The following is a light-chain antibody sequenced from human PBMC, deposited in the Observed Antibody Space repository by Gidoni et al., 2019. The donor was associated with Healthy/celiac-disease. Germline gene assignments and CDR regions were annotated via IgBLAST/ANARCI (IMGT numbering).Light chain of an antibody. Sequence: EIVLTQSPGTLSLSPGERATLSCRVSQSVSSSYLDWYQQKPGQAPRLLIYGASSRATGIPDRFSGSGSGTDFTLTISRLEPEDFAVYYCQQYGSSPFTFGGGTKVEIK. J-gene: IGKJ4*01. CDR3: QQYGSSPFT. CDR1: QSVSSSY. CDR2: GAS. V-gene: IGKV3-20*01.